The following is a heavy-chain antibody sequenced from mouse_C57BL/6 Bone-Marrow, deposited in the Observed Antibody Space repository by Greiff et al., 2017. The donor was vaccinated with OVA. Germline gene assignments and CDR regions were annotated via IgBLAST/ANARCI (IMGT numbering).Heavy chain of an antibody. CDR2: ISSGGDYI. CDR1: GFTFSSYA. J-gene: IGHJ4*01. Sequence: EVQGVESGEGLVKPGGSLKLSCAASGFTFSSYAMSWVRQTPEKRLEWVAYISSGGDYIYYADTVKGRFTISRDNARNTLYLQRSSLKSDDTAMYYCPRLLDAMDYWGPGTSVTVSS. CDR3: PRLLDAMDY. D-gene: IGHD1-2*01. V-gene: IGHV5-9-1*02.